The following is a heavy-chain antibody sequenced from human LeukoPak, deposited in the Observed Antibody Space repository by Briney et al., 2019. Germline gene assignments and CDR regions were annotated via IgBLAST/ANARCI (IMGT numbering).Heavy chain of an antibody. V-gene: IGHV3-23*01. D-gene: IGHD3-10*01. CDR2: ISGGGGST. Sequence: GGSLRLSCAASGFTFSSYAMSWVRQAPGKGLEWVSAISGGGGSTYYADSVKGRFTISRDNSKNTLYLQMNSLRAEDTAVYYCAKDRYYASGSSYGNAFDFWGQGTMVTVSS. J-gene: IGHJ3*01. CDR3: AKDRYYASGSSYGNAFDF. CDR1: GFTFSSYA.